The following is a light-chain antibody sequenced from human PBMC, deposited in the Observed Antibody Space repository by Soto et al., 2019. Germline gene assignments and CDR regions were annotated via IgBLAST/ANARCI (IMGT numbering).Light chain of an antibody. CDR3: SSYTNINTRACV. Sequence: QSALTPPASVSGSPGQSIAISCTGTSGDIGSYNRVSWYQQHPGKAPKLLIYEVTDRPSGVSNRFSGSKSGNTASLTISGLQAEDEAEYYCSSYTNINTRACVFGTGTKLTVL. V-gene: IGLV2-14*01. CDR1: SGDIGSYNR. CDR2: EVT. J-gene: IGLJ1*01.